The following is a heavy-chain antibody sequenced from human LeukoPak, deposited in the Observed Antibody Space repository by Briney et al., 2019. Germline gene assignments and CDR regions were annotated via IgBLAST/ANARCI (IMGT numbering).Heavy chain of an antibody. D-gene: IGHD6-13*01. Sequence: GGSLRLSCAASGLTFSSYAMNWVRQAPGKGLEWVSAISASGGGTYYADSVKGRFTISRDNSKNTLYLQMNSLRAEDTAVYYCAKDRYYSSSLFVNRFDPWGQGTLVTVSS. J-gene: IGHJ5*02. CDR1: GLTFSSYA. CDR3: AKDRYYSSSLFVNRFDP. V-gene: IGHV3-23*01. CDR2: ISASGGGT.